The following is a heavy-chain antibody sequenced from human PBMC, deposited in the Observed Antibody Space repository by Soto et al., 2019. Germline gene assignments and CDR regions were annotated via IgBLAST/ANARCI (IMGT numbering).Heavy chain of an antibody. J-gene: IGHJ4*02. CDR3: ARNMGRQVRGGIDY. Sequence: GGSLRLSCAASGFTFSSYAMSWVRQAPGKGLEWVSAISGSGGSTYYADSVKGRFTISGEKSKNTLYLQMTSLRAEDTAVYYCARNMGRQVRGGIDYLVQGTLVTVSS. D-gene: IGHD3-10*01. CDR1: GFTFSSYA. CDR2: ISGSGGST. V-gene: IGHV3-23*01.